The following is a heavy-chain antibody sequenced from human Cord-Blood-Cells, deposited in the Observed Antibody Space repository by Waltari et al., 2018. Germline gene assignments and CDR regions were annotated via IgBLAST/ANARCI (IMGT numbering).Heavy chain of an antibody. D-gene: IGHD3-9*01. Sequence: QVQLVQSGAEVKKPGASVKVSCKASGYTFTGYYMHWVRQAPGQGLEWMGWINPNRGGTNEAQKVQGRVTMTRDTSISTAYMELSRLRSDDTAVYYCARGYYDILTGYLYAFDIWGQGTMVTVSS. J-gene: IGHJ3*02. V-gene: IGHV1-2*02. CDR2: INPNRGGT. CDR1: GYTFTGYY. CDR3: ARGYYDILTGYLYAFDI.